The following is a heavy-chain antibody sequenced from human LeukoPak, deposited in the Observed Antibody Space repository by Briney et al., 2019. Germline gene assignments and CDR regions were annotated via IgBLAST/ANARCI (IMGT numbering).Heavy chain of an antibody. CDR2: ISGSGGST. CDR3: ATNAGQWLVPFDY. Sequence: GGSLRLSCVASEFTFSSYAMSWVRQAPGKGLEWVSVISGSGGSTYYADFVKGRFTISRDNSKNTVYLQMNSLRAEDTAVYYCATNAGQWLVPFDYWGQGTLVTVSS. D-gene: IGHD6-19*01. J-gene: IGHJ4*02. CDR1: EFTFSSYA. V-gene: IGHV3-23*01.